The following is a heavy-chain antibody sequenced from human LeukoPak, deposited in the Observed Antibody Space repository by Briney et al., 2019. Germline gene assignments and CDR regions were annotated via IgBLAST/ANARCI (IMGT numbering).Heavy chain of an antibody. CDR3: AKGVVGAPTSIPIDY. Sequence: GGSLRLSCAASGFTFSSSAMSWVRQAPGKGLEWVSAISNNGGYTYYADSVQGRFTISRDNSKNTLYLQMNSLRAEDTAVYYCAKGVVGAPTSIPIDYWGQGTLVTVSS. V-gene: IGHV3-23*01. J-gene: IGHJ4*02. CDR1: GFTFSSSA. D-gene: IGHD1-26*01. CDR2: ISNNGGYT.